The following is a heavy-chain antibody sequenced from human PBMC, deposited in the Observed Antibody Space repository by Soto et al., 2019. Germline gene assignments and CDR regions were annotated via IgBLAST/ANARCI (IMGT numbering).Heavy chain of an antibody. Sequence: ASVKVSCKTSGYTPTNYDIGWARQAPGQGLEWMGWISAYNGNTNSAQKLQGRLTMTTDTSTRTAYMELRSLRSDDTAVYYCARALYRSGTYYAFDNWGQGTLVTVSS. CDR1: GYTPTNYD. CDR3: ARALYRSGTYYAFDN. J-gene: IGHJ4*02. V-gene: IGHV1-18*01. D-gene: IGHD1-26*01. CDR2: ISAYNGNT.